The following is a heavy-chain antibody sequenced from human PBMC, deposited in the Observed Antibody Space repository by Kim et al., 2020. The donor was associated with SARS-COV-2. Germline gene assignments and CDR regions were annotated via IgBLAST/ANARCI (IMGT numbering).Heavy chain of an antibody. V-gene: IGHV4-59*03. Sequence: SETLSLTCTVSSDSFSAYYWSWIRQIPGKGLEWIGYIFYSGSTNYNPSLKSRATISWDTSRNQFSLNLTSVTQADTAVYYCAIFEGRAGCYQFDYWGQG. J-gene: IGHJ4*02. CDR1: SDSFSAYY. CDR2: IFYSGST. CDR3: AIFEGRAGCYQFDY. D-gene: IGHD3-16*02.